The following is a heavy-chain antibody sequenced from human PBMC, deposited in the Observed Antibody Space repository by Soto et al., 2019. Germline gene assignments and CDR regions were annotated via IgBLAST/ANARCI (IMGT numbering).Heavy chain of an antibody. V-gene: IGHV1-69*04. D-gene: IGHD3-9*01. CDR2: IIPILGIA. CDR3: ARDGSYDILTRSPFDY. CDR1: GGTFSIYT. J-gene: IGHJ4*02. Sequence: GASVKVSCKGSGGTFSIYTISWVRQAPGQGLEWMGRIIPILGIANYAQKFQGRVTITADKSTSTAYMELSSLRSEDTAVYYCARDGSYDILTRSPFDYWGEGTLVTXSS.